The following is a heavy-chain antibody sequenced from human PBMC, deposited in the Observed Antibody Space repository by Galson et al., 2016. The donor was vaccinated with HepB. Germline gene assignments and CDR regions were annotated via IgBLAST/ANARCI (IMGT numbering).Heavy chain of an antibody. V-gene: IGHV3-23*01. J-gene: IGHJ6*02. CDR2: ISGSINAT. Sequence: SLRLSCAASGFTFTNYAMTWVRQAPGKGLQWVSGISGSINATYYADSVKGRFIISRDDPKNTLYLQMHSLRAEDTALYYCAKLPSRYYGSGAGYGMDIWGQGTTVTVS. D-gene: IGHD3-10*01. CDR1: GFTFTNYA. CDR3: AKLPSRYYGSGAGYGMDI.